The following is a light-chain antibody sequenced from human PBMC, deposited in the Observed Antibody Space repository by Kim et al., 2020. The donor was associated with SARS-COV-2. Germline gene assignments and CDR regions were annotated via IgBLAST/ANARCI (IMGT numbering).Light chain of an antibody. J-gene: IGKJ4*01. CDR2: GAS. CDR3: QQYANWPLT. V-gene: IGKV3-15*01. CDR1: QRISSS. Sequence: SPGERATLSCRASQRISSSLAWYQQKPGQTPRLLIYGASTRATGIPVRFSGSGSGIEFTLTISSLQSEDFAVYYCQQYANWPLTFGGGTKVDIK.